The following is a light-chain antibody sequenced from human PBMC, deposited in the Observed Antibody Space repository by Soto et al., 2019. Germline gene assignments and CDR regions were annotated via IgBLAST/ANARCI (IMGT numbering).Light chain of an antibody. Sequence: QSALTQPPSASGSPGQSVTISCTGTSRDVGGYNYVSWYQQHPGKAPKLMIYEVTKRPSGVPDRFSGSKSGNTASLTVSGLLAEDEADYYCSSHAGIINVLFGGGTKLTVL. CDR3: SSHAGIINVL. CDR1: SRDVGGYNY. J-gene: IGLJ3*02. CDR2: EVT. V-gene: IGLV2-8*01.